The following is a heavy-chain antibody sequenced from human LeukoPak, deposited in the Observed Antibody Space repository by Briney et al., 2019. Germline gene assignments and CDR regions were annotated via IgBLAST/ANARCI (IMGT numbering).Heavy chain of an antibody. D-gene: IGHD5-12*01. CDR1: GGSIRSYY. V-gene: IGHV4-59*01. CDR3: ALTDAYGGYEGYFDY. J-gene: IGHJ4*02. Sequence: SETLSLTCTVSGGSIRSYYWSWIRQPPGKGLEWIGYIYYSGSTNYNPSLKSRVTISVDTSKNQFSLKLSSVTAADTAVYYCALTDAYGGYEGYFDYWGQGTLVTVSS. CDR2: IYYSGST.